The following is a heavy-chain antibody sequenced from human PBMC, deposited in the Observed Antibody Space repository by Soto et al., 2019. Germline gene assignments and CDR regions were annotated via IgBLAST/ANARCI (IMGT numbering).Heavy chain of an antibody. J-gene: IGHJ5*02. Sequence: QVQLVQSGAEVKKPGSSVKVSCKASGGTFSSYTISWVRQAPGQGLEWMGRIIPILGIANYAQKFQGRVTITADKSTSTAYMELSSLRSEDTAVYYCARDEGGGLRYFDSYWFDPWDQGTLVTVSS. D-gene: IGHD3-9*01. CDR2: IIPILGIA. V-gene: IGHV1-69*08. CDR3: ARDEGGGLRYFDSYWFDP. CDR1: GGTFSSYT.